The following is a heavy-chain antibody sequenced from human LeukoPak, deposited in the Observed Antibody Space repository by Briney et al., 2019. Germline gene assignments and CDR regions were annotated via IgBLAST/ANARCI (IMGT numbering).Heavy chain of an antibody. CDR2: INHSGST. J-gene: IGHJ4*02. CDR1: GGSFSGYY. CDR3: ARGWYYYDSSGYSDY. D-gene: IGHD3-22*01. V-gene: IGHV4-34*01. Sequence: SETLSLTCAVYGGSFSGYYWSWIRQPPGKGLEWIGEINHSGSTNYNPSLKSRVTISVDTSKNQFSLKLSSVTAADTAVYYCARGWYYYDSSGYSDYWGQGTLVTVSS.